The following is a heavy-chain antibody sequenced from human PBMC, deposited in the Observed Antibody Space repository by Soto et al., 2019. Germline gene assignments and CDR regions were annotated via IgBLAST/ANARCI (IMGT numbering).Heavy chain of an antibody. V-gene: IGHV4-30-2*06. CDR1: GGSITSGGYS. J-gene: IGHJ6*02. CDR3: ARDYYGMDV. Sequence: SETLSLTFTVSGGSITSGGYSWTWIRQSPGKGLEWIGYTYQSGSAYYNPSLKSRVTISVDRSKNQFSLNLTSVTAADTAVYYCARDYYGMDVWGQRTTVTVSS. CDR2: TYQSGSA.